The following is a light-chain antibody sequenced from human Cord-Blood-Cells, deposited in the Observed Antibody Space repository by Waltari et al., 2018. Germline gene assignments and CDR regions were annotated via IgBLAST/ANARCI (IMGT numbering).Light chain of an antibody. CDR1: SSDVGGXXY. J-gene: IGLJ3*02. V-gene: IGLV2-14*01. CDR3: SSYTSSSTLV. Sequence: QSALTQPASVSGSPGQSITISCTGTSSDVGGXXYVSWYQQHPGKAPKLMIYDVSKRPSGVSNRFSGSKSGNTASLTISGLQAEDEADYYYSSYTSSSTLVFGGGTKLTVL. CDR2: DVS.